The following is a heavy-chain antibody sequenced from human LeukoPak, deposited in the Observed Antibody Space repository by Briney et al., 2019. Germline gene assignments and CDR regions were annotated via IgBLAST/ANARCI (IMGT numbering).Heavy chain of an antibody. D-gene: IGHD3-3*01. V-gene: IGHV1-3*01. CDR2: INAGNGNT. CDR3: ARSGTIFGVVYGYYYGMDV. J-gene: IGHJ6*02. CDR1: GYTLTSYA. Sequence: PVASVKVSCKASGYTLTSYAMHWVRQAPGQRLEWMGWINAGNGNTKYSQKFQGRVTITRDTSASTAYMELSSLRSEDTAVYYCARSGTIFGVVYGYYYGMDVWGQGTTVTVSS.